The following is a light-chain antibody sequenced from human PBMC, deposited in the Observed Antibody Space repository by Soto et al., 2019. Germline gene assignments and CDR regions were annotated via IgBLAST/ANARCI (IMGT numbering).Light chain of an antibody. CDR1: QSLVYRDGITY. V-gene: IGKV2-30*01. J-gene: IGKJ2*01. CDR2: KVF. CDR3: MQGTHPYI. Sequence: DVVLTQSPLSLPVTLGQPASVSCRSSQSLVYRDGITYLNWFQQRPGQSPRRLIYKVFNRDSGVPDRFSGSGSGTDFTLKISRVEAEDVGVYYCMQGTHPYIFGQGTKLEIK.